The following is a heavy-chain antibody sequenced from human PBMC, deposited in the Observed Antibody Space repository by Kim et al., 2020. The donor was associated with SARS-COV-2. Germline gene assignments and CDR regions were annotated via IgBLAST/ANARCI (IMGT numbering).Heavy chain of an antibody. Sequence: GGSLRLSCAASGFTFDDYAMHWVRQAPGKGLEWVSGISWNSGSIGYADSVKGRFTISRDNAKNSLYLQMNSLRAEDTALYYCAKDNAGRGFGVVLFDYWG. V-gene: IGHV3-9*01. CDR2: ISWNSGSI. J-gene: IGHJ4*01. CDR3: AKDNAGRGFGVVLFDY. D-gene: IGHD3-3*01. CDR1: GFTFDDYA.